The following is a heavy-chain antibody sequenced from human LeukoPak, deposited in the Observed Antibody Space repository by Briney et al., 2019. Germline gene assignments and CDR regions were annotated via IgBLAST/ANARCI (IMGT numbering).Heavy chain of an antibody. CDR1: GGSISSYY. D-gene: IGHD6-19*01. Sequence: SEALSLTCTVSGGSISSYYWSWIRQPPGKGLEWIGYIYYSGSTNYNPSLKSRVTISVDTSKNQFSLKLSSVTAADTAVYYCARVPVAGRTFDYRGQGTLVTVSS. CDR2: IYYSGST. J-gene: IGHJ4*02. CDR3: ARVPVAGRTFDY. V-gene: IGHV4-59*01.